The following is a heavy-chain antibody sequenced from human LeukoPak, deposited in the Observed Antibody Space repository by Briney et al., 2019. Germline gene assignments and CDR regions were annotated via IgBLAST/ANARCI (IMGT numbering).Heavy chain of an antibody. J-gene: IGHJ4*02. CDR2: INGSGGST. CDR1: GFTFSSYA. V-gene: IGHV3-23*01. D-gene: IGHD6-19*01. Sequence: PGGSLRLSCAASGFTFSSYAMSWVRQAPGKGLEWVSAINGSGGSTYYADSVKGRFTISRDNSKNTLYLQMNSLRAEDTAVYYCAKDHGIAVAGTFDYWGQGTLVTVSS. CDR3: AKDHGIAVAGTFDY.